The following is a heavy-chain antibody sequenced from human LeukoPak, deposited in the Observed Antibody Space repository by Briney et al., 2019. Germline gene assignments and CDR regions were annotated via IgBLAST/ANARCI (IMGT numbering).Heavy chain of an antibody. Sequence: SETLSLTCTVSGGSISSYYWSWIRQPPGKGLEWIGYIYYSGSTNYNPSLKSRVTISVDTSKNQFSLKLSSVAAADTAVYYCASHRGKDRDAFDIWGQGTMVTVSS. J-gene: IGHJ3*02. CDR3: ASHRGKDRDAFDI. V-gene: IGHV4-59*08. CDR1: GGSISSYY. CDR2: IYYSGST. D-gene: IGHD1-26*01.